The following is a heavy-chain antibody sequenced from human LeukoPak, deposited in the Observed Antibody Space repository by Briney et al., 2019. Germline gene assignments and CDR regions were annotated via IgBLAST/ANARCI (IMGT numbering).Heavy chain of an antibody. Sequence: SVKVSCKASGGTFSSYAISWVRQAPGQGLEWMGRIIPILGIANYAQKFQGRVTVTADKSTSTAYMELSSLRSEDTAVYYCARDRDWNYPTVFDYWGQGTLVTVSS. D-gene: IGHD1-7*01. CDR2: IIPILGIA. CDR1: GGTFSSYA. V-gene: IGHV1-69*04. CDR3: ARDRDWNYPTVFDY. J-gene: IGHJ4*02.